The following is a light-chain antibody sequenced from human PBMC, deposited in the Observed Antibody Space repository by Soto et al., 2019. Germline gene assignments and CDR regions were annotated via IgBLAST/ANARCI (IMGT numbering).Light chain of an antibody. V-gene: IGKV1-39*01. Sequence: DIQMPQSPSSLSASVGDRVTITCRASQSISNYLNWYQQKPGKAPKLLIYAASSLQGDVPSRFSGSGSGTDFTLTITSLQPDDFATYYCQQSYSTPLTVGPGTKVDIK. CDR1: QSISNY. J-gene: IGKJ3*01. CDR3: QQSYSTPLT. CDR2: AAS.